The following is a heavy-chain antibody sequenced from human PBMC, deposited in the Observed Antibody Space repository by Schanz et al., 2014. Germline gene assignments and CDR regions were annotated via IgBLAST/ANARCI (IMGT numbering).Heavy chain of an antibody. J-gene: IGHJ4*02. V-gene: IGHV1-18*04. D-gene: IGHD3-10*01. CDR2: ISTYNGHT. CDR1: GYMFDTYG. Sequence: QVRLVQSGAEAREPGASVKVSCKATGYMFDTYGFAWVRQAPGQGLEWMGWISTYNGHTRYGQKFQDRLSLKTDTDTAPAHVELRSLRTDDTAVYYCARAPTRMNMFRGVTYFFDYWGQGTLVTVSS. CDR3: ARAPTRMNMFRGVTYFFDY.